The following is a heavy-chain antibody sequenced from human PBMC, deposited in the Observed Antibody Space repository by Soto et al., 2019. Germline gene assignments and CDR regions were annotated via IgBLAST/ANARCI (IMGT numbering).Heavy chain of an antibody. Sequence: PSVKVSCKASGYTFTSYGISWVRQAPGQGLEWMGWISAYNGNTNYAQKLQGRVTMTTDTSTSTAYMELRSLRSDDTAVYYCARDTRSHYYGSGSDYWGQGTLVTVSS. CDR2: ISAYNGNT. J-gene: IGHJ4*02. CDR3: ARDTRSHYYGSGSDY. CDR1: GYTFTSYG. D-gene: IGHD3-10*01. V-gene: IGHV1-18*01.